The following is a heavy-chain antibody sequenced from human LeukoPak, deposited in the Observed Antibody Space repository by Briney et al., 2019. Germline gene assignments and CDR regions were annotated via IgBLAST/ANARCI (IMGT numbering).Heavy chain of an antibody. Sequence: SETLSLTCAVYGGSFSGYYWSWIRQPPGKGLEWIGEINHSGSTNYNPSLKSRVTTSVDTSKNQFSQKLSSVTAADTAVYYCASYEYSSSPVDYWGQGTLVTVSS. CDR2: INHSGST. D-gene: IGHD6-6*01. V-gene: IGHV4-34*01. CDR3: ASYEYSSSPVDY. CDR1: GGSFSGYY. J-gene: IGHJ4*02.